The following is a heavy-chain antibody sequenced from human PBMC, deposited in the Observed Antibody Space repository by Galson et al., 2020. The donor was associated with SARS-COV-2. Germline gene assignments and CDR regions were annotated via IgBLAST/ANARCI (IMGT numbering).Heavy chain of an antibody. D-gene: IGHD2-2*01. V-gene: IGHV3-33*06. CDR1: IFSSYG. CDR2: IWYDGRNK. Sequence: IFSSYGMHWVRQAPGKGLEWVAVIWYDGRNKYYADSVKGRFTISRDNSKNTLYLQMNSLRAEDTAVYYCAKNRDCSSTSCYLDYWGQGTLVTVSS. J-gene: IGHJ4*02. CDR3: AKNRDCSSTSCYLDY.